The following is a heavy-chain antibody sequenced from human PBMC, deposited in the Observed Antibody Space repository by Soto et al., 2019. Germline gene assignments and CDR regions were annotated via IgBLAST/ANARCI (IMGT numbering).Heavy chain of an antibody. CDR1: GDSVSSSNFY. Sequence: QLQLQESGPGLVKPSETLSLTCSVSGDSVSSSNFYWGWIRQPPGKALEWIGSVYYSGSTYYNPSLKRRVTMSVDTSKNQFSLKLSSVTAADAAVYYCARHPTFSGWEYYFDYWGQGTLVTVSS. CDR3: ARHPTFSGWEYYFDY. CDR2: VYYSGST. D-gene: IGHD6-19*01. V-gene: IGHV4-39*01. J-gene: IGHJ4*02.